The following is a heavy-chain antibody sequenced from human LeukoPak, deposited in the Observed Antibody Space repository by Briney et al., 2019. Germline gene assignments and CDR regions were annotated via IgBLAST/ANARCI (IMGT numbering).Heavy chain of an antibody. CDR2: ISYSGST. D-gene: IGHD1-7*01. CDR3: ARDVKIGATWNYILGNFGY. V-gene: IGHV4-39*07. J-gene: IGHJ4*02. Sequence: SETLSLTCKVSGDSMTSSSYEWAWIRQTPGKGLEWIGTISYSGSTDYNPSLKSRVTISVDTSKDQFSLNLSSVTAADTAVYYCARDVKIGATWNYILGNFGYWGQGTLVSVSS. CDR1: GDSMTSSSYE.